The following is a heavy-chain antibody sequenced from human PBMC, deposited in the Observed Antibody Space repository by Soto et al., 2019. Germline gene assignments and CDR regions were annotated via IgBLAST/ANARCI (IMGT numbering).Heavy chain of an antibody. CDR3: AKLAYCSGGTCYGPYGMDV. D-gene: IGHD2-15*01. Sequence: GGSLRLSCAASGFTFSRNGMHWVRQAPGKGLEWVAVISYDGSSQYYGDFVKGRFTISRDNSKNTLYLQMNSLRAEDTAVYYCAKLAYCSGGTCYGPYGMDVWRQGTTVTVSS. CDR2: ISYDGSSQ. CDR1: GFTFSRNG. V-gene: IGHV3-30*18. J-gene: IGHJ6*02.